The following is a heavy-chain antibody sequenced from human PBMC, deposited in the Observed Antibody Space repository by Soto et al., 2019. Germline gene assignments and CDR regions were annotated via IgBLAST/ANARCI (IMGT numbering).Heavy chain of an antibody. CDR2: IDPTGDTT. Sequence: ASVKVSCKASGYTFSTYYMHWVRQAPGQGLQWMGIIDPTGDTTAYAQNFQARLTMTRDTSTSTVYMELSSLRSEDTAVYYCARDLTLNCGGDCYPDYWGQGTLVTVSS. V-gene: IGHV1-46*01. J-gene: IGHJ4*02. D-gene: IGHD2-21*02. CDR1: GYTFSTYY. CDR3: ARDLTLNCGGDCYPDY.